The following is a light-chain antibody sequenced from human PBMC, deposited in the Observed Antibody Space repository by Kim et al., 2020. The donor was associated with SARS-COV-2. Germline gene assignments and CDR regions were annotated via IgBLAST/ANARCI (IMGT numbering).Light chain of an antibody. CDR1: NIGGKN. CDR3: QVWDINTWV. J-gene: IGLJ3*02. CDR2: RDA. V-gene: IGLV3-9*01. Sequence: SYELAQPLSVSVALGQTARITCGGNNIGGKNVHWYQQKSGQAPVLVIYRDANRPSGIPERFSGSTSGNRATLTINRAQAGDEADYYCQVWDINTWVFGGGTQLTVL.